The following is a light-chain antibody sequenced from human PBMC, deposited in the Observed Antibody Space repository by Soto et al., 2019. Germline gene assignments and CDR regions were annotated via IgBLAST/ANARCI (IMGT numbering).Light chain of an antibody. CDR2: EVS. V-gene: IGLV2-14*01. CDR1: SSDVGGYNY. Sequence: QSALTQPASVSGSPGQSITISCTGTSSDVGGYNYVSWYQQHPGKAPKLMIYEVSNRPSGVSNRFSGSKSANTASLTISGLQAEDEADYYCSSYTSSRRGIFGGGTQLTVL. J-gene: IGLJ2*01. CDR3: SSYTSSRRGI.